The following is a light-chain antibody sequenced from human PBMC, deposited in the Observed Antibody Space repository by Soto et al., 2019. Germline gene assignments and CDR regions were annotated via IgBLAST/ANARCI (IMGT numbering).Light chain of an antibody. Sequence: EIVLTQSPGTLSLSPGERATLSCRASQSVRSSYLAWYQQKPGQAPRLLIYGASSRATGIPDRFSGSGSGTDFTLTIRRLEPEDFAVYYCQEYGSSPGWTFGQGTKVEIK. CDR3: QEYGSSPGWT. CDR1: QSVRSSY. CDR2: GAS. V-gene: IGKV3-20*01. J-gene: IGKJ1*01.